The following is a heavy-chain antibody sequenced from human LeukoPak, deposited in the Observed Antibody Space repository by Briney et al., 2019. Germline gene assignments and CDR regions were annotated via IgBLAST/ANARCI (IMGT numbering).Heavy chain of an antibody. CDR1: GFTFSSYS. Sequence: GGSLRLSCAASGFTFSSYSMNWVCQAPEKGLEWVSSISSSSSYIYYADSVKGRFTISRDNAKNSLYLQMNSLRAEDTAVYYCASYGYCSSTSCSAFDYWGQGTLVTVSS. CDR2: ISSSSSYI. V-gene: IGHV3-21*01. D-gene: IGHD2-2*01. CDR3: ASYGYCSSTSCSAFDY. J-gene: IGHJ4*02.